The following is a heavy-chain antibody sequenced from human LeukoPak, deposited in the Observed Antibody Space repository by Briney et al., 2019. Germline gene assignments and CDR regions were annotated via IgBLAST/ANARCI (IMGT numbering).Heavy chain of an antibody. D-gene: IGHD6-13*01. CDR3: AREGLSSSTWHICDS. V-gene: IGHV1-2*02. J-gene: IGHJ4*02. Sequence: ASVKVSCKASGYPFTGYYIHWVRQAPGQGLEWMGWINPDSGGTHYAQKFQGRVSMTRDTSITTAHMELSRLEIDDTALYYCAREGLSSSTWHICDSWGQGALVTVSS. CDR2: INPDSGGT. CDR1: GYPFTGYY.